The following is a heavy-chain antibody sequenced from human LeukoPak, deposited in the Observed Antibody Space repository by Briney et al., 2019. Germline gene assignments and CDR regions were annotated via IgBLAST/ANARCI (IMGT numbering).Heavy chain of an antibody. CDR2: INSDGSST. Sequence: GGSLRLSCAASGFTFSSYWMHWVRQAPGKGLVWVSRINSDGSSTSYADSVKGRFTISRDNAKNSLYLQMNSLRAEDTAVYYCARDVGYCSSTSCYVSFPFDYWGQGTLVTVSS. J-gene: IGHJ4*02. CDR1: GFTFSSYW. D-gene: IGHD2-2*01. CDR3: ARDVGYCSSTSCYVSFPFDY. V-gene: IGHV3-74*01.